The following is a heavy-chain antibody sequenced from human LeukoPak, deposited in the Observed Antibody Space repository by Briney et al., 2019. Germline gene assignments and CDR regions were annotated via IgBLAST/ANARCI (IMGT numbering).Heavy chain of an antibody. D-gene: IGHD5-18*01. CDR3: ARWVQGSYGHNWFDP. J-gene: IGHJ5*02. CDR2: MNPNSGGT. V-gene: IGHV1-8*01. CDR1: GDTFTSYD. Sequence: ASVKVSCKASGDTFTSYDINWVRQATGQGLEWMGWMNPNSGGTNYARKFQGRVTMTRNTSISTAYMELSSLRSEDTAVYYCARWVQGSYGHNWFDPWGQGTLVTVSS.